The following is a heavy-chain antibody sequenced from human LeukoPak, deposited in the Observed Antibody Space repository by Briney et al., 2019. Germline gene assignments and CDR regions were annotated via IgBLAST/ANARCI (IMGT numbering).Heavy chain of an antibody. Sequence: SETLSLTCSVSGGSIGSSSYCWGWIRQPPGKGLEWIGTICYSGSTFYNPSLKSRVTLSVDTSKNQFSLKLGSVTAADTAVYYCARPSSGDYWYFDLWGRGTLVTVSS. D-gene: IGHD4-17*01. CDR2: ICYSGST. CDR3: ARPSSGDYWYFDL. V-gene: IGHV4-39*01. CDR1: GGSIGSSSYC. J-gene: IGHJ2*01.